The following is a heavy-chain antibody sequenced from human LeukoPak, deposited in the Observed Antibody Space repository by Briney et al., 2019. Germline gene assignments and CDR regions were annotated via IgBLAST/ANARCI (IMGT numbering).Heavy chain of an antibody. CDR3: ARRYCSGGSCYSGFDY. V-gene: IGHV4-59*01. J-gene: IGHJ4*02. CDR1: GGSISSYY. Sequence: SVTLSLTCTVSGGSISSYYWSWIRQPPGKGLEWIGYIYYSGTTNYNPSLKSRVTISVDTSKNQFSLKLSSVTAADTAVYYCARRYCSGGSCYSGFDYWGQGTLVTVSS. D-gene: IGHD2-15*01. CDR2: IYYSGTT.